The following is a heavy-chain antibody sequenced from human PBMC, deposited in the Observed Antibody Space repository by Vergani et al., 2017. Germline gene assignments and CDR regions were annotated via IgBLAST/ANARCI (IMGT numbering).Heavy chain of an antibody. CDR3: ARGVEQWLVRSFDY. D-gene: IGHD6-19*01. CDR2: IYYSGST. CDR1: GGSISSSSYY. J-gene: IGHJ4*02. V-gene: IGHV4-39*07. Sequence: QLQLQESGPGLVKPSETLSLTCTVSGGSISSSSYYWGWIRQPPGKGLEWIGSIYYSGSTYYNPPLKSRVTISVDTSKNQFSLKLSSVTAADTAVYYCARGVEQWLVRSFDYWGQGTLVTVSS.